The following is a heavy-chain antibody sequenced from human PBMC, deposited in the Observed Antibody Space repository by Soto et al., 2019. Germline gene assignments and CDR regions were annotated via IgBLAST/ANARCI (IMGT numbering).Heavy chain of an antibody. CDR1: GISVSTSDYS. CDR3: AGFVVPASRNSDFDY. Sequence: SETLSLTFTVSGISVSTSDYSWGWVRQPPGKGLDWIGNISYSGSTFYNPSLRSRVTLSVDTSKNQFSLRLNSVTVADTAVYFCAGFVVPASRNSDFDYWGQGTLVTVSS. CDR2: ISYSGST. J-gene: IGHJ4*02. D-gene: IGHD2-15*01. V-gene: IGHV4-39*01.